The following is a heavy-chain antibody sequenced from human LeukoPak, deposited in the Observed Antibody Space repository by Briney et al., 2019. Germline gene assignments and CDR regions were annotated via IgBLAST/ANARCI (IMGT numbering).Heavy chain of an antibody. J-gene: IGHJ6*02. D-gene: IGHD3-3*01. CDR3: ARGGGTISYYDFWSGYYEPHLYGMDV. Sequence: GGSLRLSCAASGFTFSSYWMSWVRQAPGKGLEWVANIKQDGSEKYYVDSVKGRFTISRDNAKNSLYLQMNSLRAEDTAVYYCARGGGTISYYDFWSGYYEPHLYGMDVWGQGTTVTVSS. CDR2: IKQDGSEK. CDR1: GFTFSSYW. V-gene: IGHV3-7*01.